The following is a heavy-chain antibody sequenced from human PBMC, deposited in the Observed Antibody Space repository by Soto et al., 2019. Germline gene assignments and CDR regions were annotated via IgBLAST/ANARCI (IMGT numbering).Heavy chain of an antibody. Sequence: SETLSLTCTVSGGSVSSGSYYWSWIRQPPGKGQEWIGYIYYSGSTNYNPSLKSRVTISVDTSKNQFSLKLSSVTAADTAVYYCARDIQMYYYDSSGYYPVRGPSHWGQGTLVTVSS. V-gene: IGHV4-61*01. D-gene: IGHD3-22*01. J-gene: IGHJ4*02. CDR2: IYYSGST. CDR1: GGSVSSGSYY. CDR3: ARDIQMYYYDSSGYYPVRGPSH.